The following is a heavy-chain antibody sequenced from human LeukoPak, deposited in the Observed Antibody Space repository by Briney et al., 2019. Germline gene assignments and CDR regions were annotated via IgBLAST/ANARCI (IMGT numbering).Heavy chain of an antibody. CDR1: GLTFSSSA. CDR3: AKVSGGGLYYDGMDV. D-gene: IGHD1-14*01. J-gene: IGHJ6*02. V-gene: IGHV3-23*01. CDR2: ISASGGST. Sequence: QAGGSLRLSCAATGLTFSSSAMSWVRQVPGKGLEWVSGISASGGSTSYADSVRGRFTISRDNSKNTLYVQMNSLRDEDTAVYYCAKVSGGGLYYDGMDVWAKGPRSPSP.